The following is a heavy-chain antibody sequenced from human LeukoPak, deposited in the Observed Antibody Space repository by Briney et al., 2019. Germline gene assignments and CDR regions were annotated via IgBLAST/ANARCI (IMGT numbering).Heavy chain of an antibody. D-gene: IGHD3-16*01. Sequence: PGGSLRLSCAASGFTFSSYAISWVRQAPGQGLEWMGRIIPIFGTANYAQKFQGRVTITTDESTSTAYMELSSLRSEDTAVYYCARQPRYDYVGGPDDMDVWGKGTTVTVSS. J-gene: IGHJ6*03. CDR1: GFTFSSYA. V-gene: IGHV1-69*05. CDR2: IIPIFGTA. CDR3: ARQPRYDYVGGPDDMDV.